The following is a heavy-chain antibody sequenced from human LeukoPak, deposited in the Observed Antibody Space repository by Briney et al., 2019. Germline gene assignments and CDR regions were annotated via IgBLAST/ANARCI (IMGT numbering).Heavy chain of an antibody. D-gene: IGHD5-24*01. V-gene: IGHV3-43*01. CDR3: AKSGGVEMATILDF. CDR1: GFTFDDYT. CDR2: ISWDGGGT. Sequence: GGSLTLSCTASGFTFDDYTVHWVRQDPGKGLETFSLISWDGGGTYYADSVKGRFTISRDNSKNSLYLQMNSLRTEDTALYYCAKSGGVEMATILDFWGQGTLVTVSS. J-gene: IGHJ4*02.